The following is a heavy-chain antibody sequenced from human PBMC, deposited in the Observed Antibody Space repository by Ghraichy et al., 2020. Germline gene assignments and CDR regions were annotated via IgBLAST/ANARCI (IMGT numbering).Heavy chain of an antibody. CDR1: GFTVSSNY. Sequence: GGSLRLSCAASGFTVSSNYMSWVRQAPGKRLEWVSVIYSGGSTYYADSVKGRFTISRDNSKNTLYLQMNSLRAEDTAVYYCASFNQLGNYYYYYGMDVWGQGTTVTVSS. D-gene: IGHD6-6*01. J-gene: IGHJ6*02. CDR2: IYSGGST. V-gene: IGHV3-53*01. CDR3: ASFNQLGNYYYYYGMDV.